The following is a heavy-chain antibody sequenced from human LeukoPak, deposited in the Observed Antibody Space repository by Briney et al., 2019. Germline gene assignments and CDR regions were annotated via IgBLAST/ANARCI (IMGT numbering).Heavy chain of an antibody. Sequence: ASVKVSCKASGYTFTGYYVHWVRQAPGQGLEWMGRINPNSGGTNYAQKFQGSVTMTRDTSISTAYMELSRLRSDDTAAYYCARVGYSYGYVMNFDYWGQGTLVTVSS. CDR3: ARVGYSYGYVMNFDY. CDR1: GYTFTGYY. D-gene: IGHD5-18*01. CDR2: INPNSGGT. J-gene: IGHJ4*02. V-gene: IGHV1-2*06.